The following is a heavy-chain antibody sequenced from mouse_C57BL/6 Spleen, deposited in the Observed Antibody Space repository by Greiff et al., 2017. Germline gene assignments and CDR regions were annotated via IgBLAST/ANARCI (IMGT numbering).Heavy chain of an antibody. Sequence: QLQKPGAALVKTGASVKMSSKASGYTFTSYWMHWVKPRPGRDLEWIGRIDPNSGDTKYNEKFKSKATLNVDKPSSTAYMKLSSLTSEDSAVHYCARWDYGEDWYFDVWRTGTSVTVSS. J-gene: IGHJ1*03. V-gene: IGHV1-62-3*01. CDR2: IDPNSGDT. D-gene: IGHD2-4*01. CDR3: ARWDYGEDWYFDV. CDR1: GYTFTSYW.